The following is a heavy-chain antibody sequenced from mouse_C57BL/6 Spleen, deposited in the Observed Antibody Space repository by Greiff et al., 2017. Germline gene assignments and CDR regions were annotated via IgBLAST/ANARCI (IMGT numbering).Heavy chain of an antibody. CDR3: TRGRRGYAMDY. Sequence: VQLQQSGAELVRPGASVTLSCKASGYTFTDYEMHWVKQTPVHGLEWIGVIDPETGGTAYNQKFKGKAILTADKTSSTAYMVLRSLTSEDSAVYYCTRGRRGYAMDYWGQGTSVTVSS. V-gene: IGHV1-15*01. CDR1: GYTFTDYE. J-gene: IGHJ4*01. CDR2: IDPETGGT.